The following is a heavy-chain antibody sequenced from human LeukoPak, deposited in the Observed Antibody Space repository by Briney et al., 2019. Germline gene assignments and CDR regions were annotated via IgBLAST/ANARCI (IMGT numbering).Heavy chain of an antibody. CDR2: INPNSGAT. CDR3: ARGLAYYYDSSGYYSWYYYYYYMDV. CDR1: GYTFTGYF. J-gene: IGHJ6*03. V-gene: IGHV1-2*02. Sequence: GASVKVSCKASGYTFTGYFMHWVRQAPGQGLEWMGWINPNSGATIYAQKFQGRVTITRNTSISTAYMELSSLRSEDTAVYYCARGLAYYYDSSGYYSWYYYYYYMDVWGKGTTVTVSS. D-gene: IGHD3-22*01.